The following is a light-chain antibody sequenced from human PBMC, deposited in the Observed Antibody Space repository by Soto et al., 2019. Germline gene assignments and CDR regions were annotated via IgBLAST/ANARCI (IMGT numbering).Light chain of an antibody. CDR2: DVS. CDR3: SSYTSSSTSYV. CDR1: SSDVGGYNY. J-gene: IGLJ1*01. Sequence: HSVLTKPASVNGFPGQSITISCTGTSSDVGGYNYVSWYQQHPGKAPKLMIYDVSNRPSGVSNRFSGSKSGNTASLTISGLQAEDEADYYCSSYTSSSTSYVFGTGTKVTVL. V-gene: IGLV2-14*01.